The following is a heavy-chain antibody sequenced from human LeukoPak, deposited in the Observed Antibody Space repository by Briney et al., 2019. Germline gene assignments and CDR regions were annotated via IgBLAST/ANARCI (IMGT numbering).Heavy chain of an antibody. Sequence: SQTLSLTCTVSGGSISSGDYYWSWIRQPPGKGLEWIGYVYYSGSTYYNPSLKSRVTISVDTSKNQFSLKLSSVTAADTAVYYCARDRNWSYYYYGMDVWGQGTTVTVSS. D-gene: IGHD1-20*01. CDR2: VYYSGST. J-gene: IGHJ6*02. CDR1: GGSISSGDYY. CDR3: ARDRNWSYYYYGMDV. V-gene: IGHV4-30-4*01.